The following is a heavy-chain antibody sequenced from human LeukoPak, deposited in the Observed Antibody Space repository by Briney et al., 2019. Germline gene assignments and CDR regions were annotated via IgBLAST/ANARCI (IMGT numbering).Heavy chain of an antibody. Sequence: GGSLRLSCAASGFTFSSYAMSWVRQAPGKGLEWLSAISGSGGSTYYADSVKGRFTISRDNSKNALYLQMNSLRAEDTAVYYCAKAVPRYYYDSSGYYYAYWGQGTLVTVSS. J-gene: IGHJ4*02. D-gene: IGHD3-22*01. CDR2: ISGSGGST. CDR1: GFTFSSYA. CDR3: AKAVPRYYYDSSGYYYAY. V-gene: IGHV3-23*01.